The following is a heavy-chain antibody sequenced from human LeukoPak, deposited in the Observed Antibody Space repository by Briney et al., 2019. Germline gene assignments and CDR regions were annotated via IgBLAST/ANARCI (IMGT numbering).Heavy chain of an antibody. CDR3: ARGGSYYDSSGYYYFDY. CDR1: GGSISSSSYY. Sequence: SSETLSLTCTVSGGSISSSSYYWGWIRQPPGKGLEWIGSIYYSGSTYYNPSLKSRVTISVDTSKNQFSLKLSSVTAADTAVYYCARGGSYYDSSGYYYFDYWGQGTLVTVSS. D-gene: IGHD3-22*01. J-gene: IGHJ4*02. CDR2: IYYSGST. V-gene: IGHV4-39*07.